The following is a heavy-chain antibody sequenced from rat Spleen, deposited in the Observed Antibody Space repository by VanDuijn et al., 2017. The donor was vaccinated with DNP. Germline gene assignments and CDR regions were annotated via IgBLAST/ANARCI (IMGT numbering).Heavy chain of an antibody. V-gene: IGHV5-31*01. CDR2: ISNSGDKT. CDR3: ARWYNSGYYFDY. D-gene: IGHD4-3*01. Sequence: EVQLVESGGDPVQPGRSLTLSCVVSGFTFNNDWMTWVRQVPGKGLEWVASISNSGDKTFYPDSVKGRFTISRDNTKNSLYLQMNSLRSEDMATYYCARWYNSGYYFDYWGQGVMVTVSS. CDR1: GFTFNNDW. J-gene: IGHJ2*01.